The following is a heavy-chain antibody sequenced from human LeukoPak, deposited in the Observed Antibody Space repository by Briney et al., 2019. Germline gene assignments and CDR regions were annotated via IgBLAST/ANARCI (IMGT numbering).Heavy chain of an antibody. V-gene: IGHV1-69*13. CDR1: GGTFSSYA. J-gene: IGHJ5*02. D-gene: IGHD6-19*01. Sequence: SVKVSCEASGGTFSSYAISWVRQAPGQGPEWMGGIIPIFGTANYAQKFQGRVTITADESTSTAYMELSSLRSEDTAVYYCARDWWKVTSLAVAGSNWFDPWGQGTLVTVSS. CDR3: ARDWWKVTSLAVAGSNWFDP. CDR2: IIPIFGTA.